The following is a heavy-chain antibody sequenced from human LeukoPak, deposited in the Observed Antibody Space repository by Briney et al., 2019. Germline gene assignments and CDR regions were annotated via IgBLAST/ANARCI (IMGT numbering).Heavy chain of an antibody. Sequence: GGSLRLSCAASGFTFSSYAMSWVRQAPGKGLEWLSAISGSGVDTYYADSVKGRFTISRDNSKNTLYLQMSSLRAEDTAVYYCAKEVPIQQGFLTLDYWGQGTLVTVSS. D-gene: IGHD5-18*01. CDR1: GFTFSSYA. CDR2: ISGSGVDT. CDR3: AKEVPIQQGFLTLDY. V-gene: IGHV3-23*01. J-gene: IGHJ4*02.